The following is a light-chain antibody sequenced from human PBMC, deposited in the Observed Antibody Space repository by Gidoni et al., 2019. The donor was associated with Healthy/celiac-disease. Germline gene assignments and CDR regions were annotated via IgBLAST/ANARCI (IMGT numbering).Light chain of an antibody. V-gene: IGKV1-27*01. Sequence: DIQMTQSPSALSASVGDRVTITCRASQGISHYLSWYQQRPGKVPKLLIYAAYSLQSVVPSRFSGSGSETDFTLTISSLQPEDVATYYCQKYYSAPFTFGRGTKLEIK. CDR1: QGISHY. J-gene: IGKJ4*01. CDR3: QKYYSAPFT. CDR2: AAY.